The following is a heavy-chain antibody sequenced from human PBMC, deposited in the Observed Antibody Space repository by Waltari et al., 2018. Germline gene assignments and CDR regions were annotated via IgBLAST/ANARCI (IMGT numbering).Heavy chain of an antibody. CDR3: ATYIGASVGTAAFDV. V-gene: IGHV4-39*01. Sequence: QLQLQESGPRLVRPSENLSLICRVSGGSITSNRHYWAWIRQSPGQGLEWIGTVSYSGTTYISPSLKSRVSVSRDTSKNQVSLILGSVTAADMAVYYCATYIGASVGTAAFDVWGQGTMVTVSS. CDR2: VSYSGTT. J-gene: IGHJ3*01. D-gene: IGHD5-12*01. CDR1: GGSITSNRHY.